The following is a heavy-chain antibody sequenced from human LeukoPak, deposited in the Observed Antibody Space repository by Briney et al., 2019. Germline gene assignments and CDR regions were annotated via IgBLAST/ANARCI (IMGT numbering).Heavy chain of an antibody. J-gene: IGHJ4*02. CDR3: ASYSVWGSYRLNPNLDY. CDR2: IIPIFGTA. V-gene: IGHV1-69*05. CDR1: GGTFSSYA. Sequence: SVKLSCKASGGTFSSYAISWVRQAPGQRLEWMGRIIPIFGTANYAQKFQGRVTITTDESTSTAYMELSSLRSEDTAVYYCASYSVWGSYRLNPNLDYWGQGTLVTVSS. D-gene: IGHD3-16*02.